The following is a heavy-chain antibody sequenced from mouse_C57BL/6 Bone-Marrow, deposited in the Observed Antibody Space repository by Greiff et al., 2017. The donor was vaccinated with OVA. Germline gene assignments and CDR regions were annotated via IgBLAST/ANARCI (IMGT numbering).Heavy chain of an antibody. Sequence: EVKLVESGGGLVKPGGSLKLSCAASGFTFSDYGMHWVRQAPEKGLEWVAYISSGSSTNYYADTVKGRFTISRDNAKNTLFLQMTSLRSEDTAMYYCASYDGYYEDYAMDYWGQGTSVTVSS. CDR3: ASYDGYYEDYAMDY. J-gene: IGHJ4*01. V-gene: IGHV5-17*01. D-gene: IGHD2-3*01. CDR2: ISSGSSTN. CDR1: GFTFSDYG.